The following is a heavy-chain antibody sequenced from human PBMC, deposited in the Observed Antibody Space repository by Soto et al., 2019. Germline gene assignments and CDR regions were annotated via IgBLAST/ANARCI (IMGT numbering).Heavy chain of an antibody. J-gene: IGHJ6*02. V-gene: IGHV2-70*01. D-gene: IGHD6-13*01. CDR1: GFSLSTSGMC. CDR3: ARILKMTGYSSSWYSSGWEYYYGMDV. Sequence: GSGPTLVNPTQTLTLTCTFSGFSLSTSGMCVSWIRQPPGKALEWLALIDWDDDKYYSTSLKTRLTISKDTSKNQVVLTMTNMDPVDTATYYCARILKMTGYSSSWYSSGWEYYYGMDVWGQGTTVTVSS. CDR2: IDWDDDK.